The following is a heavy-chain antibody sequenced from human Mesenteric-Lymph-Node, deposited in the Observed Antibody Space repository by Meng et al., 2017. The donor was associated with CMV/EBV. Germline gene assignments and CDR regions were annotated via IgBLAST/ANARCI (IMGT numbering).Heavy chain of an antibody. CDR3: RSTSGVLLGPAAIVDQ. J-gene: IGHJ4*02. D-gene: IGHD2-2*02. V-gene: IGHV4-34*01. Sequence: SETLSLTCAVYGGSFNDSYWSWIRQSPGKGLEWIGEITHTGITNYKPSLRGRVTISVDTPKNQFSLKLGSVTAADPAVYYCRSTSGVLLGPAAIVDQWGQGTMVTVSS. CDR1: GGSFNDSY. CDR2: ITHTGIT.